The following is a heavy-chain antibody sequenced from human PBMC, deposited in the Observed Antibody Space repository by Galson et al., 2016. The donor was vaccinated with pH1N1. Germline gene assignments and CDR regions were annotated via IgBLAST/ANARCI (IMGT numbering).Heavy chain of an antibody. J-gene: IGHJ4*02. CDR2: IDPSGGST. CDR3: ARGGYWVY. CDR1: GYTFTTQY. D-gene: IGHD3-22*01. Sequence: SVKVSCKASGYTFTTQYVNWVRQAPGQGLEWLGVIDPSGGSTTHAQKFQGRVTVTVDTSTSTVYMELSSLRSDDTAMYYCARGGYWVYWGQGTLVTVSS. V-gene: IGHV1-46*01.